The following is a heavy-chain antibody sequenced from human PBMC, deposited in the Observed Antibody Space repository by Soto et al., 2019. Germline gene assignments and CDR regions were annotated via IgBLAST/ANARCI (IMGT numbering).Heavy chain of an antibody. J-gene: IGHJ6*02. CDR1: GFTFSNAW. Sequence: PGGSLRLSCTVSGFTFSNAWMTWVCHAPGKGLEWVGRIKSKTDDGTTDYAAPVKGRFTISRDDSRNTLYLQMNRLKTEDTAVYYCTTDSSSWAYYYYYGMDVWGQGTTVTVSS. CDR2: IKSKTDDGTT. D-gene: IGHD2-2*01. V-gene: IGHV3-15*01. CDR3: TTDSSSWAYYYYYGMDV.